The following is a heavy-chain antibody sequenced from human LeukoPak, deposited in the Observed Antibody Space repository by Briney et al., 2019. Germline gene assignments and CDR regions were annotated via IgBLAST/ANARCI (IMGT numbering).Heavy chain of an antibody. J-gene: IGHJ6*02. CDR1: GFTFSSYS. V-gene: IGHV3-21*01. CDR3: ARAPSSGWSHYYCGMDV. D-gene: IGHD6-19*01. CDR2: ISSSSSYI. Sequence: GGSLRLSCAASGFTFSSYSMNWVRQAPGKGLEWVSSISSSSSYIYYADSVKGRFTISRDNAKSSLYLQMNSLRAEDTAGYYCARAPSSGWSHYYCGMDVWGQGSTVTVSS.